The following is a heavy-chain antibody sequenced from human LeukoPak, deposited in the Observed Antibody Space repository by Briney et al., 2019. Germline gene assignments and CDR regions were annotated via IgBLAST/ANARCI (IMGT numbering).Heavy chain of an antibody. V-gene: IGHV4-34*01. CDR3: ASLYCSSTSCYAYYMDV. J-gene: IGHJ6*03. CDR2: INHSGST. D-gene: IGHD2-2*01. Sequence: PSETLSLTCAVYGGSFSGYYWSWIRQPPGKGLEWIGEINHSGSTNYNPSLKSRVTISVDTSKNQFSPKLSSVTAADTAVYYCASLYCSSTSCYAYYMDVWGKGTTVTVSS. CDR1: GGSFSGYY.